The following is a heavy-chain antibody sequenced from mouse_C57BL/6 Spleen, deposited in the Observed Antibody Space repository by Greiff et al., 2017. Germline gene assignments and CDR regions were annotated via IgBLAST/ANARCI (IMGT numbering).Heavy chain of an antibody. CDR1: GFTFTDYY. Sequence: EVKLMESGGGLVQPGGSLSLSCAASGFTFTDYYMSWVRQPPGKALAWLGFIRNKANGYTTEYSASVKGRFTISRDNSQSILYLQMNALRAEDSATYYCSRYRGNYFYFDYWGQGTTLTVSS. J-gene: IGHJ2*01. V-gene: IGHV7-3*01. D-gene: IGHD2-1*01. CDR2: IRNKANGYTT. CDR3: SRYRGNYFYFDY.